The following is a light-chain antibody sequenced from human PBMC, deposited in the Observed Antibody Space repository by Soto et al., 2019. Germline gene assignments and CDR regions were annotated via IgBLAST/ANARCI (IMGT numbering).Light chain of an antibody. CDR2: KVS. CDR3: MQGTHWPRT. V-gene: IGKV2-30*01. J-gene: IGKJ1*01. CDR1: QGLASSDGNTY. Sequence: DVVLTESPLSLPVTLGQPASISCRSSQGLASSDGNTYLNWFQQRPGQSPRRLIYKVSNRDSGVPDRFSGSESGTDFTLKISRVEAEDVGVYYCMQGTHWPRTFGQGTKVEIK.